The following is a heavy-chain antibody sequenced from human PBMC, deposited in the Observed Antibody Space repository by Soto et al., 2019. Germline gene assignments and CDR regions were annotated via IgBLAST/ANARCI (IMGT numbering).Heavy chain of an antibody. V-gene: IGHV4-59*08. CDR3: AILYENLWFDP. D-gene: IGHD2-8*01. CDR2: IYYSGST. CDR1: GGSISSYY. Sequence: SETLSLTCTVSGGSISSYYWSWIRQPPGKGLEWIGYIYYSGSTNYNPSLKSRVTISVDTSKNQFSLKLSSVTAADTAVYYCAILYENLWFDPWGQGTLVTVSS. J-gene: IGHJ5*02.